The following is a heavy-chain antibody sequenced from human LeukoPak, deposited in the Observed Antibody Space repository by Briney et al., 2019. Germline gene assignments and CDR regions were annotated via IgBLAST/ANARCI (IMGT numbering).Heavy chain of an antibody. J-gene: IGHJ4*02. CDR2: ISSSGTTV. D-gene: IGHD2-21*01. CDR1: GFTFSTYN. CDR3: ARGWGGTRRTNHFDY. V-gene: IGHV3-48*04. Sequence: GGSLRLSCAASGFTFSTYNMNWVRQAPGKGLEWVSYISSSGTTVYYADSVKGQFTISRDNAKNSLYLQMSSLRAEDTAMYYCARGWGGTRRTNHFDYWGQGTLVTVSS.